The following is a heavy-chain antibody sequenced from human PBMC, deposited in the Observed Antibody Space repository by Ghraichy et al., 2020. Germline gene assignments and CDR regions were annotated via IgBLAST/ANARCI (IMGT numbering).Heavy chain of an antibody. CDR2: ISSSSSTI. D-gene: IGHD2-2*01. CDR1: GFTFSSYS. CDR3: ARVSQLLSPYYGMDV. J-gene: IGHJ6*02. V-gene: IGHV3-48*02. Sequence: GGSLRLSCAASGFTFSSYSMNWVRQAPGKGLEWVSYISSSSSTIYYADSVKGRFTISRDNAKNSLYLQMNSLRDEDTAVYYCARVSQLLSPYYGMDVWGQVTTVTVSS.